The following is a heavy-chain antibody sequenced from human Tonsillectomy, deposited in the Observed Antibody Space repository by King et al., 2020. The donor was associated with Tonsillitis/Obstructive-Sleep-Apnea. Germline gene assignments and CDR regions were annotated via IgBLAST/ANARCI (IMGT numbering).Heavy chain of an antibody. CDR2: ISDSGDST. CDR3: AKGGNFWSGYYKFSYFDP. J-gene: IGHJ5*02. V-gene: IGHV3-23*04. CDR1: GFTFSSYA. Sequence: VQLVESGGGLVQPGGSLRLSCAVSGFTFSSYAMNWVRQAPGKGLEWVSGISDSGDSTYYADSVKGRFTISRDNSKNTLYLQMNSLRAEDTAVYYCAKGGNFWSGYYKFSYFDPWGQGTLVTVSS. D-gene: IGHD3-3*01.